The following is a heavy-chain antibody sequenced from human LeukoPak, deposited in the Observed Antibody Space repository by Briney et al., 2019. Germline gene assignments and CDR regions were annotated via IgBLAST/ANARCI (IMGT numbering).Heavy chain of an antibody. Sequence: ASVKVSCKASGYTFTSYGIIWVRQAPGQGLEWMGYISAYNGNTNYAQKLQGRVTMTTDTSTSTAYMELRSLRSDDTAVYYCARDLGIVGDTMSPEFDYWGQGTLVTVSS. CDR3: ARDLGIVGDTMSPEFDY. V-gene: IGHV1-18*01. D-gene: IGHD1-26*01. CDR2: ISAYNGNT. J-gene: IGHJ4*02. CDR1: GYTFTSYG.